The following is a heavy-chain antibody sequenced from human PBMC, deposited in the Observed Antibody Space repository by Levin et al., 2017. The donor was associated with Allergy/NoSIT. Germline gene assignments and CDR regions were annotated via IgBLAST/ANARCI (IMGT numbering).Heavy chain of an antibody. CDR3: ARGDFSSYADLGDFTY. CDR2: INPSGGST. D-gene: IGHD4-11*01. Sequence: ASVKVSCKASGYDFSLYYMHWVRQAPGQGLEWMGIINPSGGSTNYAQKFQGRVIMTSDTSTDTVYMDLKNLRSEDTAVYFCARGDFSSYADLGDFTYWGQGTLVTVSS. V-gene: IGHV1-46*01. CDR1: GYDFSLYY. J-gene: IGHJ4*02.